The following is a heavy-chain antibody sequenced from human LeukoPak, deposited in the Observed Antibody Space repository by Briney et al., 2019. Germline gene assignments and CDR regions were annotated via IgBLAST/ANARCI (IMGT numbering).Heavy chain of an antibody. J-gene: IGHJ6*03. CDR2: IYSSGSS. V-gene: IGHV4-39*07. CDR3: ASNLATIRDYYYYYMDV. D-gene: IGHD5-12*01. CDR1: GGSIISISYY. Sequence: SETLSLTCTVSGGSIISISYYWGWIRQPPGEGLEWIGSIYSSGSSYNNPSLKSRVTISVDTSKNQFSLKLSSVTAADTAVYYCASNLATIRDYYYYYMDVWGKGTTVTISS.